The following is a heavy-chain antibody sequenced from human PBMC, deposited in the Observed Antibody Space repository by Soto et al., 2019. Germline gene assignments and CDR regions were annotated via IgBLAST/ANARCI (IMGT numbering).Heavy chain of an antibody. J-gene: IGHJ1*01. CDR3: ARDQHYYGSGSYYFSRGRRAEYFQH. CDR2: IKQDGSEK. Sequence: GGSLRLSCAASGFTFSSYWMSWVRQAPGKGLEWVANIKQDGSEKYYVDSVKGRFTISRDNAKNSLYLQMNSLRAEDTAVYYCARDQHYYGSGSYYFSRGRRAEYFQHWGQGTLVTVSS. CDR1: GFTFSSYW. V-gene: IGHV3-7*05. D-gene: IGHD3-10*01.